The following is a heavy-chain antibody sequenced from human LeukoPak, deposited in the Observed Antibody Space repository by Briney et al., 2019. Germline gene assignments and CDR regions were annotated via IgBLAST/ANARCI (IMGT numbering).Heavy chain of an antibody. CDR1: GGTFSSYA. Sequence: SVKVSCKASGGTFSSYAISWVRQAPGQGLEWMGGIIPIFGTANYAQKFQGRVTITADESTSTAYMELSSLRSEDTAVYYCARGLSGGSYYNWFDPWGQGTLVTVSS. V-gene: IGHV1-69*13. D-gene: IGHD1-26*01. CDR2: IIPIFGTA. CDR3: ARGLSGGSYYNWFDP. J-gene: IGHJ5*02.